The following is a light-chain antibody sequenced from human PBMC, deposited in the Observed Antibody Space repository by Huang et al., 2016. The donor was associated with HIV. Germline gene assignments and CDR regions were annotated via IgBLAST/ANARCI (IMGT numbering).Light chain of an antibody. CDR2: GAS. CDR1: QSVRSSS. V-gene: IGKV3-20*01. Sequence: EIVLTQSPGTLSLSPGERATLSCRASQSVRSSSVAWYQQKPGQSPRLLIFGASNRATAIPDRFSGSGYATDFTLTISRLEPEDFAVYYCQQYGSSPLTFGGGTKVEIK. J-gene: IGKJ4*01. CDR3: QQYGSSPLT.